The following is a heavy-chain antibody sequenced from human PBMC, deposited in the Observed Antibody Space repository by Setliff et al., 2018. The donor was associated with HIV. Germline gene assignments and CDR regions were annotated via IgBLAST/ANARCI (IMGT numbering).Heavy chain of an antibody. CDR2: INPSGGRT. Sequence: KVSCKASGYTFTSVYMHWVRQAPGEGLEWMGLINPSGGRTTYAQNFQGRLTLTADMSTGTVYMDLRRLTSGDTAMYYCARDRVSGWNNWFDPWGQGTLVTVSS. CDR3: ARDRVSGWNNWFDP. V-gene: IGHV1-46*01. D-gene: IGHD6-19*01. J-gene: IGHJ5*02. CDR1: GYTFTSVY.